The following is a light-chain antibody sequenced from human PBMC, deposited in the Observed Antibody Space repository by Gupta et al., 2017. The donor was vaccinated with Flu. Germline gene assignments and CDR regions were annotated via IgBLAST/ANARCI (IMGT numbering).Light chain of an antibody. V-gene: IGLV2-14*01. J-gene: IGLJ2*01. Sequence: YGVYYRPSGISNRFSGSKSGNTASLTISGLQSEDKANYYCSSYTTTSAVDVFGGGTKLTVL. CDR3: SSYTTTSAVDV. CDR2: GVY.